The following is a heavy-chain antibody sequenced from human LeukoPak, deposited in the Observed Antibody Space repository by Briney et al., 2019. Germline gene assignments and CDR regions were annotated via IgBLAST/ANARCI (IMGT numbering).Heavy chain of an antibody. CDR3: ASGTYRLGDY. Sequence: GGSQRLSCAASGFCFSTYAMSWVRQAPGKGLEWVSGISGSGVDTHYADSVKGRFRISRDNSKNTLYLQLNSLRAEDTAVYYCASGTYRLGDYWGLGTLVTVSS. CDR1: GFCFSTYA. J-gene: IGHJ4*02. D-gene: IGHD3-10*01. V-gene: IGHV3-23*01. CDR2: ISGSGVDT.